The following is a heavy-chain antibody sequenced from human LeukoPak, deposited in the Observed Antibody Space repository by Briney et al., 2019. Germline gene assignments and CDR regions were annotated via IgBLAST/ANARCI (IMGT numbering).Heavy chain of an antibody. V-gene: IGHV3-11*06. D-gene: IGHD3-22*01. CDR3: ARDQGFYDSSGYLSQL. CDR2: ISSSSSYT. J-gene: IGHJ4*02. CDR1: GFTFCYYY. Sequence: GGSLRLSCAASGFTFCYYYMSWIRQAPGKGLEWVSYISSSSSYTNYADSVKGRFTISRDNAKNSLYLQMNSLRAEDTAVYYCARDQGFYDSSGYLSQLWGQGTLVTVSS.